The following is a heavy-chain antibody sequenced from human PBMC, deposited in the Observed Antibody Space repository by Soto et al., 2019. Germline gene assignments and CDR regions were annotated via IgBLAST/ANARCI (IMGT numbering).Heavy chain of an antibody. CDR3: AAASGGVWLRFDS. CDR1: GGSISSDSYY. CDR2: VYYSGNT. J-gene: IGHJ4*02. D-gene: IGHD3-9*01. V-gene: IGHV4-31*03. Sequence: QVQLQESGPGLVKPSQTLSLACTVSGGSISSDSYYWTWIRQHPGKGLEWIGYVYYSGNTSYNPSLKSRLTISLDTSKKQFSLKLTSVTAAHTAVYFCAAASGGVWLRFDSWGQGILVTVSS.